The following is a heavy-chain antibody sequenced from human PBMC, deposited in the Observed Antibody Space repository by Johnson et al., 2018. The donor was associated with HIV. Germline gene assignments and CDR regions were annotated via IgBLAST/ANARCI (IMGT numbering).Heavy chain of an antibody. D-gene: IGHD6-6*01. V-gene: IGHV3-9*01. CDR2: ISWNSGSI. CDR1: GFTFDDYA. J-gene: IGHJ3*02. CDR3: AKDSAWDSSSSGAFDI. Sequence: EVQVVESGGGLVQPGRSLRLSCAASGFTFDDYAMHWVRQAPGKGLEWVSGISWNSGSIGYADSVKGRFTISRDNAKNSLYLQMNSLRAEDTALYYCAKDSAWDSSSSGAFDIWGQGTMVTVSS.